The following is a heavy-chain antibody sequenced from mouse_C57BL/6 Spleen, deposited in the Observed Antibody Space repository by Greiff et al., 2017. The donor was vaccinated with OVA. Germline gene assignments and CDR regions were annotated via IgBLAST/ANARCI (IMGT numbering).Heavy chain of an antibody. V-gene: IGHV1-62-2*01. Sequence: VQLHQSGAELVKPGASVKLSCKASCYTFTEYTLHWVKQRSGQGLAWIGWFYPGSGSIKYNEKFKDKATLTADKSSSTVYMELSRLTSEDSAVYFCARHEGYYGSLYFDYWGQGTTRTVSS. CDR1: CYTFTEYT. D-gene: IGHD1-1*01. CDR3: ARHEGYYGSLYFDY. CDR2: FYPGSGSI. J-gene: IGHJ2*01.